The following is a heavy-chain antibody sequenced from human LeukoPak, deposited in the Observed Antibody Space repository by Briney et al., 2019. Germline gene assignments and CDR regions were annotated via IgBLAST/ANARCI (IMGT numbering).Heavy chain of an antibody. Sequence: ASETLSLTCTVSGGSISSYYWSWIRQPPGKGLEWIGYIYYSGSTNYNPSLKSRVTISVDTSKNQFSLKASSVTAADTAVYYCARRTGYYDGFDYWGQGTLVTVST. D-gene: IGHD3/OR15-3a*01. J-gene: IGHJ4*02. CDR2: IYYSGST. CDR3: ARRTGYYDGFDY. V-gene: IGHV4-59*01. CDR1: GGSISSYY.